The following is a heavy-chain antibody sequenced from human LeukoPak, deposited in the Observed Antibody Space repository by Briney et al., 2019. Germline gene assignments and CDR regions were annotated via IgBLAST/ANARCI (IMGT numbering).Heavy chain of an antibody. CDR1: GGSITSSR. CDR3: AGAEINVLQSPGTVYDIHT. Sequence: SGTLSLTCTVSGGSITSSRWSWVRRSPGKGLEWVGYVHHGGTSSYNPSLVSRVSLSLDTSKSQFSLSLESVTAADTALYYCAGAEINVLQSPGTVYDIHTGGQGTLVTVS. CDR2: VHHGGTS. V-gene: IGHV4-59*01. J-gene: IGHJ4*02. D-gene: IGHD5-24*01.